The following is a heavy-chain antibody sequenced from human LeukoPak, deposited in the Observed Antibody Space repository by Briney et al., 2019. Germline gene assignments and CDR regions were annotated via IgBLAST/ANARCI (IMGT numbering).Heavy chain of an antibody. Sequence: ASVKVSCKASGYTFTSYAMHWVRQAPGQRLEWMGWINAGNGNTKYSQKFQGRVTITRDTSAGTAYMELSSLRSEDTAVYYCARDWGSTTVLFDYWGQGTLVTVSS. V-gene: IGHV1-3*01. D-gene: IGHD4-17*01. CDR2: INAGNGNT. CDR1: GYTFTSYA. J-gene: IGHJ4*02. CDR3: ARDWGSTTVLFDY.